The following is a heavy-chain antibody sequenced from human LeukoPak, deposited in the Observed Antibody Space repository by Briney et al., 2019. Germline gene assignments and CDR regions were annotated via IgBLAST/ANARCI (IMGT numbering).Heavy chain of an antibody. CDR3: ARAYRAHQTFHSYHYFDY. D-gene: IGHD5-18*01. V-gene: IGHV4-39*07. CDR1: GGSISTSRHY. J-gene: IGHJ4*02. CDR2: INQSGST. Sequence: PSETLSLTCTVSGGSISTSRHYWGWIRQPPGKGLEWIGEINQSGSTKYNPSLKSRVTISGDTSKNQFSLRLNSVTAADTAVYFCARAYRAHQTFHSYHYFDYWGQGTLVTVSS.